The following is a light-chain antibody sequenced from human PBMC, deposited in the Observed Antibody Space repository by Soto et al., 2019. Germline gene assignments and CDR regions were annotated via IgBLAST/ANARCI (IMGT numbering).Light chain of an antibody. V-gene: IGKV1-5*03. CDR2: KAS. J-gene: IGKJ1*01. Sequence: DIQMTQSPSTLSASIGDRVTITCRASQSIDSWLAWYQQKPGKAPKLLIYKASSLQTGVPSRFSGSGSGTEFALTISRLQPDDFATYYCQHYNTYSRTFGQGTKVEVK. CDR3: QHYNTYSRT. CDR1: QSIDSW.